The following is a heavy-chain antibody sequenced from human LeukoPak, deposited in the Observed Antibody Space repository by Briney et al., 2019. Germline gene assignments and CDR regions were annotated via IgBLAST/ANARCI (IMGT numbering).Heavy chain of an antibody. J-gene: IGHJ4*02. CDR1: GGTFSSYA. Sequence: SVKVSCKASGGTFSSYAISWVRQAPGQGLEWMGGIIPIFGTANYAQKFQGRVTITTDESTSTVYMELSSLRSEDTAIYYCARELDDYGGNSPFDYWGQGTLVTVSS. D-gene: IGHD4-23*01. CDR2: IIPIFGTA. V-gene: IGHV1-69*05. CDR3: ARELDDYGGNSPFDY.